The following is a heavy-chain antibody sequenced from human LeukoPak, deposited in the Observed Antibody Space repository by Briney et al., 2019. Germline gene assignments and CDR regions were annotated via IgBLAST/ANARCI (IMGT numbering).Heavy chain of an antibody. CDR3: ARGDDYGDYRPPFH. V-gene: IGHV4-34*01. D-gene: IGHD4-17*01. Sequence: SETLSLTCAVYGGSFSGYYWSWIRQPPGKGLEWIGEISHSGSTNYNPSLKSRVTISVDTSKIQFSLKLSSVTAADTAVYYCARGDDYGDYRPPFHWGQGTLVTVSS. CDR1: GGSFSGYY. J-gene: IGHJ4*02. CDR2: ISHSGST.